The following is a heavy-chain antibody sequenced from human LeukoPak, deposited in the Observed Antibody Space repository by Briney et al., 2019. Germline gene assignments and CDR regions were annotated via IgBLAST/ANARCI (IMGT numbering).Heavy chain of an antibody. J-gene: IGHJ6*03. CDR3: ARDFGYYDFWSGYLLMDV. V-gene: IGHV3-7*01. Sequence: GGSLRLSCAASGFTFSSYWMSWVRQAPGKGLEWVANIKQDGSEKYYVDSVKGRFTISRDNAKNSLYLQMNSLRAEDTALYYCARDFGYYDFWSGYLLMDVWGKGTTVTVSS. CDR2: IKQDGSEK. CDR1: GFTFSSYW. D-gene: IGHD3-3*01.